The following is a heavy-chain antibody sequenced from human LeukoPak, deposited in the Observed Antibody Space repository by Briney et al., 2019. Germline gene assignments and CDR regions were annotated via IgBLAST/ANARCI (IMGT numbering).Heavy chain of an antibody. CDR3: ARDPLIRGYSYGYDY. V-gene: IGHV1-46*01. CDR2: INPSGVST. J-gene: IGHJ4*02. CDR1: GYTFTSYY. D-gene: IGHD5-18*01. Sequence: GASVKVSCKASGYTFTSYYMHWVRPAPGQGLEWMGIINPSGVSTIYAQKFQGRVTMTRDTSTSTVNMELSSLRSEDTAVYYCARDPLIRGYSYGYDYWGQGTLVTVSS.